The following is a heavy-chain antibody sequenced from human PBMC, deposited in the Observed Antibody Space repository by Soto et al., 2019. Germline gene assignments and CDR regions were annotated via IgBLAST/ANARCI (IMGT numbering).Heavy chain of an antibody. J-gene: IGHJ4*02. V-gene: IGHV3-30-3*01. CDR1: GFTFSSYA. CDR3: AREEAGPFDY. D-gene: IGHD6-19*01. CDR2: ISYDGSNK. Sequence: GGSLRRSCAASGFTFSSYAMHWVRQAPGKGLEWVAVISYDGSNKYYADSVKGRFTISRDNSKNTLYLQMNSLRAEDTAVYYCAREEAGPFDYWGQGTLVTVSS.